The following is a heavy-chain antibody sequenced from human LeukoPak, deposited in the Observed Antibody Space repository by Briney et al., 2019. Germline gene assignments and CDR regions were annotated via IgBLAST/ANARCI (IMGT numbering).Heavy chain of an antibody. Sequence: ASVKVSCKASGYTFTSYGISWVRQAPGQGLEWMGWISAYNGNTNYAQKLQGRVTMTTDTSTSTAYMELRSLRSDDTAVYYCARDRRATYYYDSSGYGDAFDIWGQGTMVTVSS. CDR3: ARDRRATYYYDSSGYGDAFDI. D-gene: IGHD3-22*01. V-gene: IGHV1-18*01. J-gene: IGHJ3*02. CDR2: ISAYNGNT. CDR1: GYTFTSYG.